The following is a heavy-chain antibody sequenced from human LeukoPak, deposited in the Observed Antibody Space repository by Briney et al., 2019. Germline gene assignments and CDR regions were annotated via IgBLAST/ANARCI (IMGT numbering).Heavy chain of an antibody. Sequence: ASVEVSCKASGYTFTSYYMHWVRQAPGQGLEWMGIINPSGGSTSYTQKFQGRVTMTRDTSTTTVYMELSSLRSQDTAVYYCARHKEVGDYYYFDYWGQGTLVTVSS. CDR2: INPSGGST. CDR1: GYTFTSYY. CDR3: ARHKEVGDYYYFDY. J-gene: IGHJ4*02. D-gene: IGHD2/OR15-2a*01. V-gene: IGHV1-46*01.